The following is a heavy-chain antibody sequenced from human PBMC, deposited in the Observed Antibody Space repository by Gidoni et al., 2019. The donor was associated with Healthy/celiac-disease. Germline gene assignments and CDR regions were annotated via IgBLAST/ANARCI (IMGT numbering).Heavy chain of an antibody. CDR2: ISSSSSYI. D-gene: IGHD2-15*01. Sequence: EVQPVESGGGLVKPGGSLRLSCAAYGFTFSSYSMNSVRQAPGKGLEWVSSISSSSSYIYYADSVKGRFTISRDNAKNSLYLQMNSLRAEDTAVYYCARDEGSGGSCYFDYWGQGTLVTVSS. CDR3: ARDEGSGGSCYFDY. V-gene: IGHV3-21*01. J-gene: IGHJ4*02. CDR1: GFTFSSYS.